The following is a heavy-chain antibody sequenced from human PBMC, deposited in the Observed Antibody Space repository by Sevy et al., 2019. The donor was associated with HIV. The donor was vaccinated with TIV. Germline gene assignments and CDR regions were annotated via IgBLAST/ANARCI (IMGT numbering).Heavy chain of an antibody. CDR2: IKSKTDGGTT. Sequence: GGSLRLSCAASGFTFSKAWMSWVRQAPGKGLEWVGGIKSKTDGGTTDYAAPVKGRFTISRDDSKNTLYLQMNILKTEDTAVYYCTIEGCSGGSCYPWYWGQGTLVTVSS. CDR3: TIEGCSGGSCYPWY. D-gene: IGHD2-15*01. V-gene: IGHV3-15*01. CDR1: GFTFSKAW. J-gene: IGHJ4*02.